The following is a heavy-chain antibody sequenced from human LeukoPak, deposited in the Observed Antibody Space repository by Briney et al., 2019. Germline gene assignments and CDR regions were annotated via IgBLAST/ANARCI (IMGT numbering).Heavy chain of an antibody. CDR1: GLTFSSYA. Sequence: GGSRRLSCAASGLTFSSYAMHWVRQAPGKGLEGVAVISYDGSNKYYADSVKGRFTISRDNSKNTLYLQMNSLRAEDTAVYYCARVSQHTAMVALDYWGQGTLVTVSS. V-gene: IGHV3-30-3*01. D-gene: IGHD5-18*01. CDR3: ARVSQHTAMVALDY. CDR2: ISYDGSNK. J-gene: IGHJ4*02.